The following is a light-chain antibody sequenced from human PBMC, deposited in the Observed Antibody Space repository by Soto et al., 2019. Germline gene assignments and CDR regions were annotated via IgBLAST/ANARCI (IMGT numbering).Light chain of an antibody. Sequence: QSVLTQPPSASGTPGQRVTISCSGSNSNIGSNTVNWYQQLPGTAPKLLIYNNDERPSGVPDRFSGSKSGTSASLAISGLQSEDEADYYCAAWDDSVYWVFGGGTKVTVL. J-gene: IGLJ3*02. CDR1: NSNIGSNT. CDR3: AAWDDSVYWV. V-gene: IGLV1-44*01. CDR2: NND.